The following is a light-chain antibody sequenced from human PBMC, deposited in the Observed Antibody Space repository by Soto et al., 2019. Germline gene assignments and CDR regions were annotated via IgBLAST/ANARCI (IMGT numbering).Light chain of an antibody. Sequence: DIVMTQSPLSLPVTPGEPASISCRSSQSLLHSNGYNYLDWYLQKPGQSPQLLIYMGSNRASGVPDRLRGSGSGAGFTLKSSRVEAEDFGVYYCMQALHTPLTFGGGTKVEIK. CDR3: MQALHTPLT. CDR1: QSLLHSNGYNY. V-gene: IGKV2-28*01. J-gene: IGKJ4*01. CDR2: MGS.